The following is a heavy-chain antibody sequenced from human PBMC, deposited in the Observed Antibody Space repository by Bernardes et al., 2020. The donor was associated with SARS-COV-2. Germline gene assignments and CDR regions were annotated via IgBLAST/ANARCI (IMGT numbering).Heavy chain of an antibody. D-gene: IGHD3-3*02. CDR1: GGSISSYC. CDR3: ATFPEPPNYYYYYGIDV. J-gene: IGHJ6*02. CDR2: ISYDGST. Sequence: SETLSLTCTVSGGSISSYCWGWILQPPGKGLEWVGYISYDGSTNYNPSLKSRVTISVDTSKKWSSLKLTSVTAADTAVYYCATFPEPPNYYYYYGIDVWGQGTTVIVSS. V-gene: IGHV4-59*01.